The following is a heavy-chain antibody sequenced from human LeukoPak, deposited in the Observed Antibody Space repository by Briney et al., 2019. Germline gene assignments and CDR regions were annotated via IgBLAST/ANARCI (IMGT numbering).Heavy chain of an antibody. CDR1: GGSISSSSYY. Sequence: KPSETLSLTCTVYGGSISSSSYYWGWIRQPPGKGLEWIGSIYYSGSTYYNPSLKSRVTISVDTSKNQFSLKLSSVTAADTAVYYCARPIRDYSKGWWFDPWGQGTLVTVST. CDR3: ARPIRDYSKGWWFDP. CDR2: IYYSGST. J-gene: IGHJ5*02. V-gene: IGHV4-39*01. D-gene: IGHD4-11*01.